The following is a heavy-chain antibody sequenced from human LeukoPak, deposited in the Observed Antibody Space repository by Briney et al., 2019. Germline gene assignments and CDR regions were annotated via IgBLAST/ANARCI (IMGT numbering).Heavy chain of an antibody. D-gene: IGHD3-10*01. CDR2: INSDGSST. CDR1: GFTFGSYW. CDR3: ARDKTAMVRRVTKPKNWFDP. V-gene: IGHV3-74*01. J-gene: IGHJ5*02. Sequence: GGSLRLSCAASGFTFGSYWMHWVRQAPGKGLVWVSRINSDGSSTSYADSVKGRFTISRDNAKNTLYLQMNSLRAEDTAVYYCARDKTAMVRRVTKPKNWFDPWGQGTLVTVSS.